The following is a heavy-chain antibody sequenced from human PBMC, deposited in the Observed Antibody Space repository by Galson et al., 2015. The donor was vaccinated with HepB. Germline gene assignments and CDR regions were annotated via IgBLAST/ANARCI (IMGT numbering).Heavy chain of an antibody. D-gene: IGHD3-10*01. CDR1: GGSISTSSYY. V-gene: IGHV4-39*07. CDR3: ARDQGGALRFGELGYFQH. CDR2: IYYSGRT. J-gene: IGHJ1*01. Sequence: ETLSLTCTVSGGSISTSSYYWGWIRQPPGKGLEWIGSIYYSGRTYYNPSLKSRVTISVDTSKNQFSLKLSSVTAADTAVYYCARDQGGALRFGELGYFQHWGQGTLVTVSS.